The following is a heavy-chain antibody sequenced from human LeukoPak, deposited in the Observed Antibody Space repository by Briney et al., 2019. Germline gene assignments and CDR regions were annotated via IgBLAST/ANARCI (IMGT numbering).Heavy chain of an antibody. CDR2: IWYDGSNK. CDR3: ARDPSWGMAFDY. CDR1: GFTFSSYG. V-gene: IGHV3-33*01. D-gene: IGHD2-8*02. J-gene: IGHJ4*02. Sequence: GGSLRLSCAASGFTFSSYGMHWVRQAPGKGLEWVAVIWYDGSNKYYADSVKGRFTISRDNSENTLYLQMNSLRAEDTAVYYCARDPSWGMAFDYWGQGTLVTVSS.